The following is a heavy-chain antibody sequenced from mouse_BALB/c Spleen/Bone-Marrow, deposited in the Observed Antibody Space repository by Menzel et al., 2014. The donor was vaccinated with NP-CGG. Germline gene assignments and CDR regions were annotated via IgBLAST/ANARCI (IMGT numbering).Heavy chain of an antibody. D-gene: IGHD2-3*01. J-gene: IGHJ2*01. Sequence: VQLQQSGPELVKPGASVKISCKTSGYTFTDYTLHWVKQSHGKSLEWIGGINPNIGGTTYNQKFKDKASLTLNKSSTTAYMELRSLTSEDSAVYFCARGRWYYWGQGTTPTVSS. CDR3: ARGRWYY. CDR2: INPNIGGT. CDR1: GYTFTDYT. V-gene: IGHV1-22*01.